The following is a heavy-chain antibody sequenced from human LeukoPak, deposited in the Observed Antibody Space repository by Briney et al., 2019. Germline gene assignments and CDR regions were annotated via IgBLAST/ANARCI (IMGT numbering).Heavy chain of an antibody. D-gene: IGHD3-22*01. Sequence: SETLFLTCTVSGGSISSSSYYWGWIRQPPGKGLEWIGSIYYSGSTYYNPSLKSRVTISVDTSKNQFSLKLSSVTAADTAVYYCARAGYYYDSSGYLWGQGTLVTVSS. CDR1: GGSISSSSYY. CDR3: ARAGYYYDSSGYL. J-gene: IGHJ4*02. CDR2: IYYSGST. V-gene: IGHV4-39*07.